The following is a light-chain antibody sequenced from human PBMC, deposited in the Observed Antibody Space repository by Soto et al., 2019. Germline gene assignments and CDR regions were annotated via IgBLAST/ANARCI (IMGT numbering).Light chain of an antibody. CDR1: QSMTTY. V-gene: IGKV1-39*01. CDR3: QQIYSAPLT. Sequence: QITQEPSALSAAVGHRVTITWRSSQSMTTYLNWYRQKPGKAPKLLIYAASSLQSGVPSRFSGSGSETEFTLSISSLQTEHLATYFCQQIYSAPLTFGGGNKVDLK. J-gene: IGKJ4*01. CDR2: AAS.